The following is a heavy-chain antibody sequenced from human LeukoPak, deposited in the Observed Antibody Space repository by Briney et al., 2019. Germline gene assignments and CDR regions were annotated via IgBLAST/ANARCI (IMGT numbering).Heavy chain of an antibody. V-gene: IGHV3-7*01. CDR3: GRDSESRTEAGPRFDY. CDR2: IKQDGSDK. J-gene: IGHJ4*02. D-gene: IGHD6-19*01. Sequence: GESLRLSCAASGFTFRSYWMSWVRQAPGKGLEWVANIKQDGSDKYYVESVKGRFTISRDNANNALHLQMNSLRAEDTAVYYCGRDSESRTEAGPRFDYWGQGTLVTVSS. CDR1: GFTFRSYW.